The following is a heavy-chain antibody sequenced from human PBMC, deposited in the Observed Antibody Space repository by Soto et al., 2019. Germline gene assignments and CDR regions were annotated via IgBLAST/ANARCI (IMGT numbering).Heavy chain of an antibody. D-gene: IGHD3-3*01. CDR3: AKELTPEWIRSGPYYYYGMDV. CDR1: SFSFSSYG. V-gene: IGHV3-30*18. J-gene: IGHJ6*02. Sequence: PXGSLRLSCAASSFSFSSYGMHWVRQAPGKGLEWVAVISYDGSNKYYADSVKGRFTISRDNSKNTLYLQMNSLRAEDTAVYYCAKELTPEWIRSGPYYYYGMDVWGQGTTVTVSS. CDR2: ISYDGSNK.